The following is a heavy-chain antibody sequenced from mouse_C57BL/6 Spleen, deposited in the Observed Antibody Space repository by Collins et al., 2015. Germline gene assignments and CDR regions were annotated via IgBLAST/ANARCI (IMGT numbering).Heavy chain of an antibody. CDR1: GYTFTSYW. D-gene: IGHD2-4*01. CDR3: ARSQRYDDYDEYFDV. CDR2: IHPNSGNT. Sequence: QVQLQRPGAELVKPGASVKLSCKASGYTFTSYWMHWVKQRPGQGLEWIGMIHPNSGNTNYNEKFKSKATLTVDKSSSTAYMQLSSLTSEDSTVYYCARSQRYDDYDEYFDVWGTGTTVTVSS. J-gene: IGHJ1*03. V-gene: IGHV1-64*01.